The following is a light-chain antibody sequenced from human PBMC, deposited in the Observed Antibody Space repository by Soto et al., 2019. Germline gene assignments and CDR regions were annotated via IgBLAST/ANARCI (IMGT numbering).Light chain of an antibody. CDR3: QQFNSF. CDR1: QVINNA. CDR2: DAS. Sequence: ASQLDQTPSSLSASIGARVPITCRASQVINNALAWYQQKPGKAPKLLIYDASSLESGVPSRFSGSGSGTDFTPTISSLQSEDFATYDCQQFNSFFGQGTRLEIK. J-gene: IGKJ5*01. V-gene: IGKV1-13*02.